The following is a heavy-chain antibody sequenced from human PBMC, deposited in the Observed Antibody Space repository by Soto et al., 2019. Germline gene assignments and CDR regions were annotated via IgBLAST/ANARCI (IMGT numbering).Heavy chain of an antibody. D-gene: IGHD1-26*01. CDR2: ISYDGSNK. CDR3: AKPIIWSSYTLSMDV. Sequence: QVQLVESGGGVVQPGRSLRLSCAASGFTFSSYGMHWVRQAPGKGLEWVAVISYDGSNKYYADSVKGRFTISRDNSKNTLYLQMNSLRAEDTAVYYCAKPIIWSSYTLSMDVWGQGTTVTVSS. J-gene: IGHJ6*02. V-gene: IGHV3-30*18. CDR1: GFTFSSYG.